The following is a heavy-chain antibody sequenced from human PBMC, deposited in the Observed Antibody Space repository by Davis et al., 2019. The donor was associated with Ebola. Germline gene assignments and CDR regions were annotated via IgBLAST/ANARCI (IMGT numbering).Heavy chain of an antibody. CDR2: INTNTGNP. Sequence: AASVKVSCKASGYTFTTYAMNWVRQAPGQGLEWMGWINTNTGNPTYAQGFTGRFVFSLDTSVSTAYLQISSLKAEDTAVYYCARTQRRWLHPFNGMDVWGQGTTVTVSS. V-gene: IGHV7-4-1*02. D-gene: IGHD5-24*01. J-gene: IGHJ6*02. CDR1: GYTFTTYA. CDR3: ARTQRRWLHPFNGMDV.